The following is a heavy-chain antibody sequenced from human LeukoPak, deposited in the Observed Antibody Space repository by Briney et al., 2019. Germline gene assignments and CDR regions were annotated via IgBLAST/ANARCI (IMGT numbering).Heavy chain of an antibody. V-gene: IGHV3-7*01. Sequence: PGGSLRLACAASGFTFSSYWMCWVRQAPGKGMEWVANIKQDGSEKYYVDSVKGRFTISRDNAKNSLYLQMDSLRAEDTAVYYCARDGDSSGYYYYYYYGMDVWGQGTTVTVSS. CDR3: ARDGDSSGYYYYYYYGMDV. D-gene: IGHD3-22*01. CDR1: GFTFSSYW. J-gene: IGHJ6*02. CDR2: IKQDGSEK.